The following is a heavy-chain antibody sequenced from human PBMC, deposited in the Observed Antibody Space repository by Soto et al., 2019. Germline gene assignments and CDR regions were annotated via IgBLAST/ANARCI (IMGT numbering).Heavy chain of an antibody. CDR2: IYYSGST. CDR1: GGSISSYY. D-gene: IGHD6-13*01. CDR3: ARDLSSSWFDY. Sequence: SETLSLTCTVSGGSISSYYWSWIRQPPGKGLEWIGYIYYSGSTNYNPSLKSRVTISVDTSKNQFSLKLSSVTAADTAVYYCARDLSSSWFDYGGQGTLVTVSS. V-gene: IGHV4-59*01. J-gene: IGHJ4*02.